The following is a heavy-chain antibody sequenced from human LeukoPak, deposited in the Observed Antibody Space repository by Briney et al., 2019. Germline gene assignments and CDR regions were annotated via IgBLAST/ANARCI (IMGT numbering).Heavy chain of an antibody. CDR1: GGSISSYY. D-gene: IGHD6-13*01. J-gene: IGHJ4*02. V-gene: IGHV4-4*07. CDR3: ARDRGGQIAAAAFFDY. CDR2: IYISGST. Sequence: SETLSLTCTVSGGSISSYYWSWIRQPAGKGLEWIGRIYISGSTNYNPSLKSRVTISVDKSKNQFSLKLSSVTAADTAVYYCARDRGGQIAAAAFFDYWGQGTLVTVSS.